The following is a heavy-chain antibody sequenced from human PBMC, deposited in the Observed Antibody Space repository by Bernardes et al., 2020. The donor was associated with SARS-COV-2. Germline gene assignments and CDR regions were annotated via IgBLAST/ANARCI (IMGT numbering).Heavy chain of an antibody. D-gene: IGHD3-22*01. V-gene: IGHV3-64D*06. CDR3: VKGTTLLVVITFFDA. J-gene: IGHJ4*02. CDR2: ISNDESDT. CDR1: GFSFSNYA. Sequence: GASLGLSCSASGFSFSNYAMHWVRQAPGKELEYVSVISNDESDTYYADSVRGRFTISRDNSKNTLYLHMNNLGPDDTAVYYCVKGTTLLVVITFFDAWGQGTLVTVSS.